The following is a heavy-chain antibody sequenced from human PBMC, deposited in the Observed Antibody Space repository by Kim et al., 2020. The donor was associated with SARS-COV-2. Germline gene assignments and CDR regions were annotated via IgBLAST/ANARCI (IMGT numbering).Heavy chain of an antibody. Sequence: SETLSLTCTVSGGSISTYYWSWIRQSPGKGLEWIAYISYSGTTDYNPSLKSRVTMSVDTSKNQFSLKLSSVTAADTAVYFCASDKAAHSPFHWYFDLWGRGTLVTVSS. CDR3: ASDKAAHSPFHWYFDL. D-gene: IGHD6-25*01. V-gene: IGHV4-59*01. J-gene: IGHJ2*01. CDR1: GGSISTYY. CDR2: ISYSGTT.